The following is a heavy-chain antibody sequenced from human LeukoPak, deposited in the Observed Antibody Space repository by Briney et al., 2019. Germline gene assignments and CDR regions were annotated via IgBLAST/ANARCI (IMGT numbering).Heavy chain of an antibody. Sequence: APVKVSCKASGYTFTSFDIAWVRQAPGQGLEWMGWMNPNSGNTGYAQKIQGRVTMTRNTSISTAYMELSSLRAEDTAVYYCARITTMVRGVLSYWGQGTLVTVSS. V-gene: IGHV1-8*01. J-gene: IGHJ4*02. D-gene: IGHD3-10*01. CDR3: ARITTMVRGVLSY. CDR2: MNPNSGNT. CDR1: GYTFTSFD.